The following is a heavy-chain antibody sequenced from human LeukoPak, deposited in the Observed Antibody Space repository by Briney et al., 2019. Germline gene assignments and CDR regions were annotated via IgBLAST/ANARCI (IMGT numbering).Heavy chain of an antibody. CDR3: ARAREVTMVRGADHFDY. Sequence: GRSLRLSCAASGFTFSSYAMHWVRQAPGKGLEWVAVISYDGSNKYYADSVKGRFTISRDNSKNTLYLQMNSLRAEDTAVYYCARAREVTMVRGADHFDYWGQGTLVTVSS. CDR2: ISYDGSNK. CDR1: GFTFSSYA. D-gene: IGHD3-10*01. V-gene: IGHV3-30-3*01. J-gene: IGHJ4*02.